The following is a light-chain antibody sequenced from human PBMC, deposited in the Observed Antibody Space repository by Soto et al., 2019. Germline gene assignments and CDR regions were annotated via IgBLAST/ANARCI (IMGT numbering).Light chain of an antibody. CDR1: QSISSY. J-gene: IGKJ1*01. Sequence: QMTPYTSTPSASVGGRVTIPCRASQSISSYFNWYQQKPGKAPKLLIYKASTLKSGVPSRFSGSGSGTEFTLTISSLQPDDFATYYCQHYNSYSEAFGQGTRWIS. V-gene: IGKV1-5*03. CDR3: QHYNSYSEA. CDR2: KAS.